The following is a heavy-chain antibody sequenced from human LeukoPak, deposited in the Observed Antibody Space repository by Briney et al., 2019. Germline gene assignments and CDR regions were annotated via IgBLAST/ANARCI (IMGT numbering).Heavy chain of an antibody. CDR1: GFTFSSYR. J-gene: IGHJ6*02. D-gene: IGHD5/OR15-5a*01. CDR2: IKQDGSEK. CDR3: ARDSTITTPPLYYYGMDV. V-gene: IGHV3-7*01. Sequence: GGSLRLSCAASGFTFSSYRMSWVRQAPGKGLEWVANIKQDGSEKYYVDSVKGRFTISRDNAKNSLYLQMNSLRAEDTAVYYCARDSTITTPPLYYYGMDVWGQGTTVTVSS.